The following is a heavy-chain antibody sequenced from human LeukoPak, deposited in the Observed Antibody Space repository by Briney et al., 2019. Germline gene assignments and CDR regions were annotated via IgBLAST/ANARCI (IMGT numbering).Heavy chain of an antibody. Sequence: SETLSLTCAVYGGSFSGYYWSWIRQPPGKGLEWIGEINHSGSTYYNPSLKSRVIISVDTSKNQFSLKMSSVTAADTAVYYCARTGYSSSYYKFRFDYWGQGTLVTVSS. CDR2: INHSGST. V-gene: IGHV4-34*01. D-gene: IGHD6-13*01. CDR3: ARTGYSSSYYKFRFDY. CDR1: GGSFSGYY. J-gene: IGHJ4*02.